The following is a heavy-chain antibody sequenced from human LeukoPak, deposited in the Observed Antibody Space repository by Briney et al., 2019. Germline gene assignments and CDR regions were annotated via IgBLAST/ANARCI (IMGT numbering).Heavy chain of an antibody. Sequence: GASVKVSCKASGYTFTSYDINWVRQATGQGLEWMRWMNPNSGNTGYAQKFQGRVTMTRNTSISTAYMELSSLRSEDTAVYYCARVVETPGTPLPLLLGNWGQGTLVTVSS. V-gene: IGHV1-8*01. D-gene: IGHD2-2*01. CDR2: MNPNSGNT. CDR1: GYTFTSYD. J-gene: IGHJ4*02. CDR3: ARVVETPGTPLPLLLGN.